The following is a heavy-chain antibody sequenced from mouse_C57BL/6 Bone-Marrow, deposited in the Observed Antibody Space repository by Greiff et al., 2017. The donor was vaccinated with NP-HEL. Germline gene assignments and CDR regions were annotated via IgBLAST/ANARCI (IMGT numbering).Heavy chain of an antibody. V-gene: IGHV1-55*01. Sequence: VQLQQSGAELVKPGASVKMSCKASGHTFTSYWITWVKQRPGQGLEWIGDIYPGSGSTNYNEKFKSKAKLTVDTTSSTAYMQLSSLTAEDSAVYYCARLRRGAWFAYWGQGTLVTVSA. CDR1: GHTFTSYW. D-gene: IGHD2-12*01. J-gene: IGHJ3*01. CDR2: IYPGSGST. CDR3: ARLRRGAWFAY.